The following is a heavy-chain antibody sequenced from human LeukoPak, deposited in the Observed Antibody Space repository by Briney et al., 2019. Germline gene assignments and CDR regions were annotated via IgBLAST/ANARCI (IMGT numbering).Heavy chain of an antibody. Sequence: GGSLRLSCAASGFTFSSYGMHWVRQAPGKGLEWVAVISYDGSNKYYADSVKGRFTISRDNSKNTLYLQRNSLRAEDTAVYYCAEDFPVPAALGGFDYWGQGTLVTVSS. D-gene: IGHD2-2*01. CDR3: AEDFPVPAALGGFDY. J-gene: IGHJ4*02. V-gene: IGHV3-30*18. CDR2: ISYDGSNK. CDR1: GFTFSSYG.